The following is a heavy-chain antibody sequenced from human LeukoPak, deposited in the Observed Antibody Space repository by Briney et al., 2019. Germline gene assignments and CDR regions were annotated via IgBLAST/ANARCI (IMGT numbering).Heavy chain of an antibody. D-gene: IGHD3-16*01. Sequence: GGSLRLSCAVSGFTFSSYWMSWVRQAPGKGLEWVANIKQDGSEKYYVDSVKDRFTISRDNSKNTLYLQMNSLRAEDTAVYYCAKGPRGGPFSVYYFDYWGQGTLVTVSS. CDR2: IKQDGSEK. CDR1: GFTFSSYW. J-gene: IGHJ4*02. V-gene: IGHV3-7*03. CDR3: AKGPRGGPFSVYYFDY.